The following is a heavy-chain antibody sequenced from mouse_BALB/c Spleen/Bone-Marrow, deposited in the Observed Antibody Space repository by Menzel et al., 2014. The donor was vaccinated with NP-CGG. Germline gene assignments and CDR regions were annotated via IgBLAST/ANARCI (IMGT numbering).Heavy chain of an antibody. CDR2: ISSGSSTI. V-gene: IGHV5-17*02. J-gene: IGHJ4*01. D-gene: IGHD1-2*01. CDR1: GFTFSSFG. Sequence: DVKLVESGGGIVQPGGSRKLSCAASGFTFSSFGMHWVRQAPEKGLEWVAYISSGSSTIYYADTVKGRFTISRDNPKNTLFLQMTSLRSEDTAMYYCARSLLRLSYAMDYWGQGTSVTVSS. CDR3: ARSLLRLSYAMDY.